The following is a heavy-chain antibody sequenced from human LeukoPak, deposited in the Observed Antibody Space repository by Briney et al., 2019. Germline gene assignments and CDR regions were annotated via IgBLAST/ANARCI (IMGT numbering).Heavy chain of an antibody. V-gene: IGHV4-30-4*01. CDR1: GGSISSGDYY. CDR2: ISYGGST. J-gene: IGHJ2*01. Sequence: SETLSLTCTVSGGSISSGDYYWSWIRQPPGKGLEWIGYISYGGSTYYNPSLKSRVTISVDTSKNQFSLKLSSVTAADTAVYYCARGGKAAVRFDLWGRGTLVTVSS. CDR3: ARGGKAAVRFDL. D-gene: IGHD2-15*01.